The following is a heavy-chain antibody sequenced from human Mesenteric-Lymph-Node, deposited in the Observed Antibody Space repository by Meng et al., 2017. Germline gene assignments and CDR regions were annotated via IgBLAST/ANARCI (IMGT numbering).Heavy chain of an antibody. D-gene: IGHD3-22*01. J-gene: IGHJ4*02. Sequence: GESLKISCAASGFTFSSYEMNWVRQAPGRGLEWVSYIGNSGNRIYYADSVKGRFTISRDNAKNSLYLQMNSLRAEDTAVYYCAREGIHDTSGYDNPDFWGQGTLVTVSS. CDR3: AREGIHDTSGYDNPDF. CDR2: IGNSGNRI. V-gene: IGHV3-21*05. CDR1: GFTFSSYE.